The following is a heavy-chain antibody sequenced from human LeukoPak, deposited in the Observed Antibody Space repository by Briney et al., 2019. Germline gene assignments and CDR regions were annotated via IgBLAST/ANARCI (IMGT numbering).Heavy chain of an antibody. CDR1: GFTLSSYS. CDR2: ISSSSSYI. D-gene: IGHD3-16*01. CDR3: ATNFGDYVWGSYPSTPEGKKMDV. V-gene: IGHV3-21*01. J-gene: IGHJ6*04. Sequence: PGGSLRLSCAASGFTLSSYSMNWVRQAPGKGLEWVSSISSSSSYIYYADSVKGRFTISRDNAKNSLYLQMNSLRAEDTAVYYCATNFGDYVWGSYPSTPEGKKMDVWGKGTTVTVSS.